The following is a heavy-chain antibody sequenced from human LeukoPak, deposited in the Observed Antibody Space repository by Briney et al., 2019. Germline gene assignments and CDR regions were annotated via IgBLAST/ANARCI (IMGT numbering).Heavy chain of an antibody. D-gene: IGHD6-19*01. CDR3: AGYSSGWTSEYFQH. J-gene: IGHJ1*01. V-gene: IGHV3-23*01. Sequence: GGSLRLSCAASGFTFSSYAMSWVRQAPGKGLEWVSAISGSGGSTYYADSVKGWFTISRDNSKNTLYLQMNSLRAEDTAVYYCAGYSSGWTSEYFQHWGQGTLVTVSS. CDR1: GFTFSSYA. CDR2: ISGSGGST.